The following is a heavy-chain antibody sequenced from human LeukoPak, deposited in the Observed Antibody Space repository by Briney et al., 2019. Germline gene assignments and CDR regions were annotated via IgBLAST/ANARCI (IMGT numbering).Heavy chain of an antibody. J-gene: IGHJ3*02. CDR3: ARDWDENFDAFDI. Sequence: SVKVSCKASGGTFSSYAISWVRQAPAQGLEWMGGIIPIFGTANYAQKFQGRVTITADESTSTAYMELSSLRSEDTAVYYCARDWDENFDAFDIWGQGTMVTVSS. D-gene: IGHD1-26*01. CDR2: IIPIFGTA. V-gene: IGHV1-69*01. CDR1: GGTFSSYA.